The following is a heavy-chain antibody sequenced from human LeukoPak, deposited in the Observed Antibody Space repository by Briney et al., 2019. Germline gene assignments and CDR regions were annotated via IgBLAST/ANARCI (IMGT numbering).Heavy chain of an antibody. D-gene: IGHD6-19*01. Sequence: SETLSLTCVVYGGSFSGYYWSWIRQPPGKGLEWIGEVNHSGNTNYNPSLKSRVSIPVDTSKNQFSLKLRSVTAADTAVYYCAKIAVADGMDVWGQGTTVTVSS. V-gene: IGHV4-34*01. CDR2: VNHSGNT. J-gene: IGHJ6*02. CDR3: AKIAVADGMDV. CDR1: GGSFSGYY.